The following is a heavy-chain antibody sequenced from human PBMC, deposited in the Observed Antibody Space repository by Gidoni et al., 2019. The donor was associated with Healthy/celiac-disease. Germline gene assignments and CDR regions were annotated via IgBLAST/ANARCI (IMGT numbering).Heavy chain of an antibody. CDR3: ARQSAREVATTDYYGMDV. V-gene: IGHV4-39*01. Sequence: QLQLQESGPGLVKPSETLSLTCTVFGGSISSSSYYWGWIRQPPGKGLEWIGSIYYSGSTYYNPSLKSRVTISVDTSKNQFSLKLSSVTAADTAVYYCARQSAREVATTDYYGMDVWGQGTTVTVSS. D-gene: IGHD5-12*01. CDR1: GGSISSSSYY. CDR2: IYYSGST. J-gene: IGHJ6*02.